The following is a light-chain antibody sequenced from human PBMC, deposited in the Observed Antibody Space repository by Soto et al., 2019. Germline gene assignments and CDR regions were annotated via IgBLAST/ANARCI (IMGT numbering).Light chain of an antibody. J-gene: IGLJ3*02. Sequence: QSVLTQPPSVSGAPGQRVTISCTGSSSNIGAPYDVHWYQQLPGSPPKLLIYGNNNRPSGVPDRFSGSKSGTSASLAITGLHAEDEADYYCQSFDSSLSGWVFGGGTKLTVL. CDR2: GNN. CDR3: QSFDSSLSGWV. CDR1: SSNIGAPYD. V-gene: IGLV1-40*01.